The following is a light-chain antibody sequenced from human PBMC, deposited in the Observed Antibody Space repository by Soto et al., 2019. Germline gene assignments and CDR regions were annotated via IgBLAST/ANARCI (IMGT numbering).Light chain of an antibody. Sequence: EIVLTQSPGTLSLSPGERATLSCRASQSVSSSYLAWYQQKPGQAPRLLILGASSRATGIPDRFSGSGSGTDFTLTISRLEPEDFAVYYCQYYGTSPKPFGQGTNVDI. CDR2: GAS. CDR3: QYYGTSPKP. V-gene: IGKV3-20*01. CDR1: QSVSSSY. J-gene: IGKJ1*01.